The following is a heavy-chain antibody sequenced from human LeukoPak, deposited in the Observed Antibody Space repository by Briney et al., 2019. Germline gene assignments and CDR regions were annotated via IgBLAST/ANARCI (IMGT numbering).Heavy chain of an antibody. J-gene: IGHJ4*02. Sequence: KPGGSLRLSCAVSGFTFSSYSMNWVRQAPGKGLEWVSSISSSSSYIYYADSVKGRFTISRDNAKNSLYLQMNSLRAEDTAVYYCARDPGSGSYYGVDYWGQGTLVTVSS. CDR3: ARDPGSGSYYGVDY. V-gene: IGHV3-21*01. D-gene: IGHD3-10*01. CDR2: ISSSSSYI. CDR1: GFTFSSYS.